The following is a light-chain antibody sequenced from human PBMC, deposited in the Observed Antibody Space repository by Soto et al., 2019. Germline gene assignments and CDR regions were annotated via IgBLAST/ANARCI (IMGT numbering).Light chain of an antibody. Sequence: QAVVTQPPSVSGAPGQRVSISCAGSTSNIGAGYDVHWYQHLPGRDPKFLIYGNNHRPSGVPDRFSGSSSGTSASLAITGLQAEDEAEYFCQSYDSTLNVVFSGGTKLTVL. J-gene: IGLJ3*02. CDR2: GNN. CDR3: QSYDSTLNVV. CDR1: TSNIGAGYD. V-gene: IGLV1-40*01.